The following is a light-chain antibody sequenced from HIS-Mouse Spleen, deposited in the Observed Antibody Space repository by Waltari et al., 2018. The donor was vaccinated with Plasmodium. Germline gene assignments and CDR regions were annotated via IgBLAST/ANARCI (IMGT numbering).Light chain of an antibody. CDR2: AAS. V-gene: IGKV1-39*01. CDR1: QSISSY. J-gene: IGKJ4*02. CDR3: QQRYSTPGT. Sequence: DIQTTQSPSSLSASVGDRVTITCRSSQSISSYLNGDPQKPGKAPKRLIYAASRLQSGFPSRCSDSGSGTDFTLTISSLQPEDYATYCCQQRYSTPGTFGGGTKVEMK.